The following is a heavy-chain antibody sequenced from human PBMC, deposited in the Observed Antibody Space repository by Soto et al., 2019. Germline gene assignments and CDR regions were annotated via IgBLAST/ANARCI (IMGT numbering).Heavy chain of an antibody. CDR2: IWYDGSNK. CDR1: GFTFSSYG. V-gene: IGHV3-33*01. CDR3: ARDKGGGDY. J-gene: IGHJ4*02. Sequence: QVQLVESGGGVVQPGRSLRLSCAASGFTFSSYGMHWVRQAPGKGLEWVAVIWYDGSNKYYADSVKGRFTISRDNSKKALYPQLNSLRAGDTDVYYWARDKGGGDYWGQGTLVTVSS. D-gene: IGHD3-16*01.